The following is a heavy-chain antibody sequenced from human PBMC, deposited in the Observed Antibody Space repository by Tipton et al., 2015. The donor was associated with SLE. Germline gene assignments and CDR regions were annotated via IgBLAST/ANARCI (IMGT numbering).Heavy chain of an antibody. Sequence: SLRLSCAASGFTFSSYAMSWVRQAPGKGLEWVSAISGSGGSTYYADSVKGRFTISRDNSKNTLYLQMNSLRAEDTAVYYCAKDPRLPVVAATLADYWGQGTLVTVSS. CDR3: AKDPRLPVVAATLADY. J-gene: IGHJ4*02. CDR2: ISGSGGST. V-gene: IGHV3-23*01. D-gene: IGHD2-15*01. CDR1: GFTFSSYA.